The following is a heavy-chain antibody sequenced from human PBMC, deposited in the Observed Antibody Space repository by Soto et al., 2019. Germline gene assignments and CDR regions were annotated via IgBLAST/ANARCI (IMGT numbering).Heavy chain of an antibody. D-gene: IGHD6-19*01. Sequence: QVQLVQSGAEVKKPGASVKVSCKASGYTFTSYYMHWVRQAPGQGLEWRGIINPSGGSTSYAQKFQGSVTMTRDTSTSTVYMELSSLRSEDTAVYYCARDADSSGWYAYYFDYWGQGTLVTVSS. CDR2: INPSGGST. CDR3: ARDADSSGWYAYYFDY. CDR1: GYTFTSYY. J-gene: IGHJ4*02. V-gene: IGHV1-46*01.